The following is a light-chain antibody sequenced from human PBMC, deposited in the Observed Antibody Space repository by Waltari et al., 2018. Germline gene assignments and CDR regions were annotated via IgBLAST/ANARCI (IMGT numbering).Light chain of an antibody. Sequence: QSFLTPPPSASGTPGQRIPISCSGSSSTIGSSYVNCYQQPPGTAPNPVIYNNNQRPSGVPDRFSGSKYGTSASLAISGLQSEDEADYYCAGWDGTLNGYVFGAATKVTVL. J-gene: IGLJ1*01. V-gene: IGLV1-44*01. CDR1: SSTIGSSY. CDR3: AGWDGTLNGYV. CDR2: NNN.